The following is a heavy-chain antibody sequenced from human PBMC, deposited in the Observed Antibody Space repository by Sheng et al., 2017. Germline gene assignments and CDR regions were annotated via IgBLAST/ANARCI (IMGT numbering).Heavy chain of an antibody. CDR2: ISSSGSTI. CDR3: ARDFDDGVVPAAMGNWFDP. D-gene: IGHD2-2*01. V-gene: IGHV3-11*04. CDR1: GFTFSDYY. J-gene: IGHJ5*02. Sequence: QVQLVESGGGLVKPGGSLRLSCAASGFTFSDYYMSWIRQAPGKGLEWVSYISSSGSTIYYADSVKGRFTISRDNAKNSLYLQMNSLRAEDTAVYYCARDFDDGVVPAAMGNWFDPWGQGTLVTVSS.